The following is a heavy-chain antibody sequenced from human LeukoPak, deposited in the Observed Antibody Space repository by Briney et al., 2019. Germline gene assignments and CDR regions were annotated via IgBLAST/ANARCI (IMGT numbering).Heavy chain of an antibody. CDR1: GYTFSGYH. V-gene: IGHV1-2*02. Sequence: ASVKVSCKASGYTFSGYHMHWVRQAPGQGLEWMGRINLNSGDTHYAQKFQGRVTLTRDTSTSTAYVELSSLRSDDTALYHCARDSIEAIGLGYDFWGQGTLVTVSS. D-gene: IGHD2/OR15-2a*01. J-gene: IGHJ4*02. CDR2: INLNSGDT. CDR3: ARDSIEAIGLGYDF.